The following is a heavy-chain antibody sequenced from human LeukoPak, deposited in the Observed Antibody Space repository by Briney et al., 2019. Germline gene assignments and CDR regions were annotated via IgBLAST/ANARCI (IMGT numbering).Heavy chain of an antibody. V-gene: IGHV3-9*03. CDR3: AKAGRRDYYYYYMDV. J-gene: IGHJ6*03. CDR2: ISWNSGSI. CDR1: GFTFDDYA. Sequence: GGSLRLSFAASGFTFDDYAMHWVRQAPGKGLEWVSGISWNSGSIGYADSVKGRFTISRDNAKNSLYLQMNSLRAEDMALYYCAKAGRRDYYYYYMDVWGKGTTVTVSS.